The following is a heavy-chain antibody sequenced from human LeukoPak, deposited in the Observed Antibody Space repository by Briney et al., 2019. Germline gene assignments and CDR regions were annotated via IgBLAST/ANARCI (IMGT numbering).Heavy chain of an antibody. CDR2: IYYSGST. V-gene: IGHV4-59*01. CDR3: ARGHYSGYFDY. CDR1: GGSISSYY. D-gene: IGHD1-26*01. J-gene: IGHJ4*02. Sequence: SETLSLTCTVSGGSISSYYWSWIRQPPGKGLEWIGYIYYSGSTNYNPSLKSRVTISVDTSKNQFSLKLSSVTAADTAVYYCARGHYSGYFDYWGQGTLVTVSS.